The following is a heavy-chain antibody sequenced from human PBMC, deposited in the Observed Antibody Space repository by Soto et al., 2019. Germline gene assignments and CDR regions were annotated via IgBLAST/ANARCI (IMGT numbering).Heavy chain of an antibody. J-gene: IGHJ4*02. CDR2: ISAYNGNT. D-gene: IGHD3-10*02. CDR1: GYTFTSYG. Sequence: QVQLVQSGAEVKKPGASVRVSCKASGYTFTSYGITWVRQAPGQGLEWMGWISAYNGNTNYAQRLQGRVTMTTDTSTTTAYMELRSLRSDDTAVYYCARGQNLFQDGRFDSWGQGTLVTVSS. V-gene: IGHV1-18*01. CDR3: ARGQNLFQDGRFDS.